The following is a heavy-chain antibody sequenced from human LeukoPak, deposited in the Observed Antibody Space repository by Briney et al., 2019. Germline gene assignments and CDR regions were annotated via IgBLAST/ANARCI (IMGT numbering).Heavy chain of an antibody. Sequence: ASVKVSCKASGYTFTGYYMHWVRQAPGQWLEWMGWINSNSGGTNYAQKFQGRVTMTRDTSISTAYMELSRLRSDDTAVYYCARVPGASNWFDPWGQGTLVTVSS. J-gene: IGHJ5*02. V-gene: IGHV1-2*02. CDR1: GYTFTGYY. D-gene: IGHD3-10*01. CDR3: ARVPGASNWFDP. CDR2: INSNSGGT.